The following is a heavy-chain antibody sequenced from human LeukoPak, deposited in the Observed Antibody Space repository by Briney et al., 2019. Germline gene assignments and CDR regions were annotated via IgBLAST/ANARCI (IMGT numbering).Heavy chain of an antibody. Sequence: TGGSLRLSCAASGFTFSSYWMHWVRQAPGQGLVWVSRINSDGTTTTYADSVKGRFTISRDNTKNTVYLQMNSLRAEDSAVYYCARVKVGSWNWFDPWGQGTLVTVSS. D-gene: IGHD1-26*01. J-gene: IGHJ5*02. CDR3: ARVKVGSWNWFDP. CDR1: GFTFSSYW. CDR2: INSDGTTT. V-gene: IGHV3-74*03.